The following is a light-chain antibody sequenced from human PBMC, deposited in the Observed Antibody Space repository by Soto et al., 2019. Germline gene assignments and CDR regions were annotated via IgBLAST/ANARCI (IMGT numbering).Light chain of an antibody. J-gene: IGLJ2*01. CDR1: NSDIGSYNL. CDR2: EVS. Sequence: QSVLTQPASVSGSPGQSITISCTGTNSDIGSYNLVSWYQHHPGKAPKLMIYEVSKRPSGVSNRFSGSKSGNTASLTISGLQAEDEADYYCCSYAGSFTLVVFGGGTKLTVL. CDR3: CSYAGSFTLVV. V-gene: IGLV2-23*02.